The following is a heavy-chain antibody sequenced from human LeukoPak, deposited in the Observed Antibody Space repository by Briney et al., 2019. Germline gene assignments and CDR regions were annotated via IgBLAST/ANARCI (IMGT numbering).Heavy chain of an antibody. CDR1: GGTFNSHA. J-gene: IGHJ5*02. D-gene: IGHD2-2*01. V-gene: IGHV1-69*05. CDR2: DIPIFGTA. CDR3: ARDIVVVPAAIHWFDP. Sequence: ASVTVSSKASGGTFNSHAISRVGQAPGQRPEWMGGDIPIFGTANYAQKFQGRVTITTDESTSTAYMELSSLRSEDTAVYYCARDIVVVPAAIHWFDPWGQGTLVTVSS.